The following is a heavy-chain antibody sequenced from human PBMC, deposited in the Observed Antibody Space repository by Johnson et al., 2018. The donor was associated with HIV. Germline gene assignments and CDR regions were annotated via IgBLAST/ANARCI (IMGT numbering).Heavy chain of an antibody. CDR3: VSSGCQRCAFDI. J-gene: IGHJ3*02. Sequence: VHLVESGGGLVKPGGSLRLSCAASGFTFSDYYIHWIRQAPGKGLEWLAFITGRGTAIYADSVKGRFTISRDNAKSSVILQVNSLKAEDTAVYYCVSSGCQRCAFDIWGQGTMVTVSS. V-gene: IGHV3-11*04. CDR2: ITGRGTAI. D-gene: IGHD6-19*01. CDR1: GFTFSDYY.